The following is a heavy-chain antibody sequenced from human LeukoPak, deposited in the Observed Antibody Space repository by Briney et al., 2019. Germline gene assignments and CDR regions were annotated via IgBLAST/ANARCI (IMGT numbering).Heavy chain of an antibody. V-gene: IGHV3-11*01. CDR1: GFTFSDYY. CDR2: ISSSGSTI. CDR3: ARSYYDFWSGYFDS. D-gene: IGHD3-3*01. J-gene: IGHJ4*02. Sequence: GGSLRLSCAASGFTFSDYYMSWIRQAPGKGLEWVSYISSSGSTIYYADSVKGRFTISRDNAKNSLYLQMNSLRAEDTAVYYCARSYYDFWSGYFDSWGQGTLVTVSS.